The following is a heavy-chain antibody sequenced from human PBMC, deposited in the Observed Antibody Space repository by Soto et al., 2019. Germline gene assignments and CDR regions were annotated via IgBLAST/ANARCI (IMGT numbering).Heavy chain of an antibody. J-gene: IGHJ5*02. CDR3: ARVVGYCSSTSCYSAWFDP. V-gene: IGHV4-30-4*01. Sequence: SETLSLTCTVSGGSISSDDYYWSWIRQPPGKGLEWIGYIYYSGSTYYNPSLKSRVTISVDTSKNQFSLKLSSVTAADTAVYYCARVVGYCSSTSCYSAWFDPWGQGTLVTVSS. CDR1: GGSISSDDYY. CDR2: IYYSGST. D-gene: IGHD2-2*01.